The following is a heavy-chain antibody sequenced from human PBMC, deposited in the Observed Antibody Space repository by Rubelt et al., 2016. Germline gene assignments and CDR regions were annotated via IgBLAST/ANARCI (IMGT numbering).Heavy chain of an antibody. CDR1: GFTFSSYA. CDR3: AREITPADLD. V-gene: IGHV3-30*04. CDR2: ISYDGSNK. Sequence: QVQLVESGGGVVQPGRSLRLSCAASGFTFSSYAMHWVRPAPGKGLEWVAVISYDGSNKYYADSVKGRFTISRDSSKNTLYLQMNSLRAEDTAVYYCAREITPADLDWGQGTLVTVSS. J-gene: IGHJ4*02. D-gene: IGHD2-2*01.